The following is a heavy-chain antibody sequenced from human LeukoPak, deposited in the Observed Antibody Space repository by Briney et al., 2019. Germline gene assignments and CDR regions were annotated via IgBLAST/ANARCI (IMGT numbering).Heavy chain of an antibody. CDR3: ARGPTYQDYYYYMDA. Sequence: SVKVSCKASGGTFSSYAISWVRQAPGQGLEWMGGIIPIFGTANYAQKFQGRVTITTDESTSTAYMELSSLRSEDTAVYYCARGPTYQDYYYYMDAWGKGTTVTVSS. V-gene: IGHV1-69*05. D-gene: IGHD3-16*01. CDR1: GGTFSSYA. CDR2: IIPIFGTA. J-gene: IGHJ6*03.